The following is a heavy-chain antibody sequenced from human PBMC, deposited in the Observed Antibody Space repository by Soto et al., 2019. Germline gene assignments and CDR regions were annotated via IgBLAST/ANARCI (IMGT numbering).Heavy chain of an antibody. CDR3: AASYGSGHRAFDY. Sequence: ASVKVSCKASGYTFTSYYMHWVRQAPGLGLEWMGRVNPIVSMSNYAQKFQGRVTITADKSTNTAYMQLSSLRSEDTAIYYCAASYGSGHRAFDYLGQGALVTVSS. CDR2: VNPIVSMS. D-gene: IGHD3-10*01. V-gene: IGHV1-46*01. J-gene: IGHJ4*02. CDR1: GYTFTSYY.